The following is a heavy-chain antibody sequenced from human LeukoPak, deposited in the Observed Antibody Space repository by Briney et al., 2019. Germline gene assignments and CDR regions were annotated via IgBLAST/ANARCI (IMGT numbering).Heavy chain of an antibody. CDR1: GGSVNNYY. D-gene: IGHD4-17*01. J-gene: IGHJ4*02. CDR3: ARGGDYGDLRYFDY. Sequence: SETLSLTCTVSGGSVNNYYWSWIRQPAGKGLEWIGYIYYCGSTNYNPSLKSRVTFSVDTSKNQFSLKLNSVTAADTAVYYCARGGDYGDLRYFDYWGQGTLVTVSS. CDR2: IYYCGST. V-gene: IGHV4-59*02.